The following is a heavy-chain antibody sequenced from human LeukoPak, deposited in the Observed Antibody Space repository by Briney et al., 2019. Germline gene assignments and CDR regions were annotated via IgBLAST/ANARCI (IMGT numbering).Heavy chain of an antibody. Sequence: SETLSLTCTVSGDSMSSYYWTWIRQPAGKGLEWIGRIYTSGTTNYNPSLKSRLTMSVDKSKNQFSLKLSSVTAADTAVYYCARSYCSGGSCANDAFDIWGQGTMVTVSS. CDR1: GDSMSSYY. CDR2: IYTSGTT. CDR3: ARSYCSGGSCANDAFDI. D-gene: IGHD2-15*01. J-gene: IGHJ3*02. V-gene: IGHV4-4*07.